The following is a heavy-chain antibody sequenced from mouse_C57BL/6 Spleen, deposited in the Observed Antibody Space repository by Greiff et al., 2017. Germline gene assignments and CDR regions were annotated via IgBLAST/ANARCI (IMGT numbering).Heavy chain of an antibody. CDR1: GYSITSGYY. CDR2: ISYDGSN. V-gene: IGHV3-6*01. CDR3: ARDDGYWYFDV. D-gene: IGHD2-3*01. J-gene: IGHJ1*03. Sequence: EVQLQQSGPGLVKPSQSLSLTCSVTGYSITSGYYWNWIRQFPGNKLEWMGYISYDGSNNYNPSLKNRISITRDTSKNQFFLKLNSVTTEDTATYYCARDDGYWYFDVWGTGTTVTVSS.